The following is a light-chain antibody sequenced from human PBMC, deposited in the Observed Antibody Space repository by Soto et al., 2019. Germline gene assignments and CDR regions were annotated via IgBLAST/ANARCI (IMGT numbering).Light chain of an antibody. J-gene: IGKJ1*01. CDR3: QQANSFTRT. Sequence: DIQMTQSPSSVSASVGDRVTITCRASQAISTWLAWYQQKPGKAPKLLIYAASNLQTGVPSRFSGSGSGTDFTLTISSLQPEYFATYYCQQANSFTRTFGQGTKVEIK. V-gene: IGKV1D-12*01. CDR2: AAS. CDR1: QAISTW.